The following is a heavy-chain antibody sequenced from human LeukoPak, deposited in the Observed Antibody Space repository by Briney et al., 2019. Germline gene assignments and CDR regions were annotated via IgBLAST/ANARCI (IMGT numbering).Heavy chain of an antibody. CDR3: ARGRARDGSFPWLDS. V-gene: IGHV4-59*01. CDR1: GDSIGSYY. Sequence: PSETLSLTCSVSGDSIGSYYWRWIRQSAGKGLEWIGYIFYSGSTNYSPSLKSRVTISVDTSNNQFSLQLRSVTAADTAIYYCARGRARDGSFPWLDSWGQGTLVTVSS. CDR2: IFYSGST. J-gene: IGHJ5*01. D-gene: IGHD3-10*01.